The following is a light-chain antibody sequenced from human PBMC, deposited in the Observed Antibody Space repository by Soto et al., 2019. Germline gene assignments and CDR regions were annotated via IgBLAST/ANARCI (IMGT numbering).Light chain of an antibody. Sequence: DIRMTQSPSTRSASVGDRVTITCRASQSISSWLAWYQQKPGKAPKLLIYDASSLESGVPSRFSGSGSGTEFTLTISSLQPDDFATYYCQQYNSYSTFGQGTKVDIK. CDR1: QSISSW. V-gene: IGKV1-5*01. J-gene: IGKJ1*01. CDR2: DAS. CDR3: QQYNSYST.